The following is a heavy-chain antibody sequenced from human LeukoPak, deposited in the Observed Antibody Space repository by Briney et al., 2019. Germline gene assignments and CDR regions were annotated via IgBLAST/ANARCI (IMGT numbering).Heavy chain of an antibody. J-gene: IGHJ4*02. CDR3: AKDEYYGSGSYYTVDY. V-gene: IGHV3-66*03. Sequence: GGSLRLSCTVSGFTVSSNSMSWVRQAPGKGLEWVSFIYSDNTHYSDSVKGRFTISRDNSKNTLYLQMNSLRAEDTAVYYCAKDEYYGSGSYYTVDYWGQGTLVTVSS. CDR1: GFTVSSNS. D-gene: IGHD3-10*01. CDR2: IYSDNT.